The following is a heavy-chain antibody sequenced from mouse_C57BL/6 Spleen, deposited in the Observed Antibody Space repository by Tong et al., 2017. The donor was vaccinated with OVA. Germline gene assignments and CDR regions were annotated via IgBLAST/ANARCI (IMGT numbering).Heavy chain of an antibody. D-gene: IGHD1-1*01. CDR1: GYTFTSYW. V-gene: IGHV1-53*01. Sequence: VQLQESGTELVKPGASVKLSCKASGYTFTSYWMHWVKQRPGQGLEWIGNINPSNGGTNYNEKFKSKATLTVDKSSSTAYMQLSSLTSEDSAVYYCARDYYGRSWGYYFDYWGQGTTLTVSS. J-gene: IGHJ2*01. CDR2: INPSNGGT. CDR3: ARDYYGRSWGYYFDY.